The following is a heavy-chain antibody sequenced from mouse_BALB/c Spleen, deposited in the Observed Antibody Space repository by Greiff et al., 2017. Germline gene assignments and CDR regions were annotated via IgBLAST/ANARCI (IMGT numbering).Heavy chain of an antibody. CDR1: GFNIKDTY. D-gene: IGHD1-1*01. V-gene: IGHV14-3*02. CDR3: ARSHYYGSSYAYFDV. Sequence: EEQLQQSGAELVKPGASVKLSCTASGFNIKDTYMHWVKQRPEQGLEWIGRIDPANGNTKYDPKFQGKATITADTSSNTAYLQLSSLTSEDAAVYYCARSHYYGSSYAYFDVWGAGTTVTVSS. J-gene: IGHJ1*01. CDR2: IDPANGNT.